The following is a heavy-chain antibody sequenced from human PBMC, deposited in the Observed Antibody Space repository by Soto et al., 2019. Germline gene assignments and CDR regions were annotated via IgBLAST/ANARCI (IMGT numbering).Heavy chain of an antibody. J-gene: IGHJ5*02. V-gene: IGHV1-2*04. Sequence: GASVKVSCKASGYTFTGYYMHWVRQAPGQGLEWMGWINPNSGGTNYAQKFQGWVTMTRGTSISTAYMELSRLRSDDTAVYYCARYAVVAAGAGNWFDPWGQGTLVT. CDR1: GYTFTGYY. CDR3: ARYAVVAAGAGNWFDP. CDR2: INPNSGGT. D-gene: IGHD2-15*01.